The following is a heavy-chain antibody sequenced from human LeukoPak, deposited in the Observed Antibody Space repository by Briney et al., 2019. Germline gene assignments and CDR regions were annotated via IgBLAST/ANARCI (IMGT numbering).Heavy chain of an antibody. D-gene: IGHD5-18*01. V-gene: IGHV3-53*01. CDR3: ARKRGIQLWSFNWFDP. CDR2: IYSAGSI. J-gene: IGHJ5*02. CDR1: GFTFSSNS. Sequence: GGSLRLSCTVSGFTFSSNSMSWVRQAPGKGLEWVSFIYSAGSIYYSDSVKGRFTISRDNAKNSLYLQMNSLRAEDTAVYYCARKRGIQLWSFNWFDPWGQGTLVTVSS.